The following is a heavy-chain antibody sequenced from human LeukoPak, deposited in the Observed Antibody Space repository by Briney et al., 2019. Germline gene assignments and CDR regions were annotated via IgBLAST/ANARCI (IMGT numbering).Heavy chain of an antibody. CDR3: ARGRGSSWYGIYYYYYMDV. CDR2: INHSGST. D-gene: IGHD6-13*01. V-gene: IGHV4-34*01. Sequence: SETLSLTCAVYGGSFSGYYWSWIRQPPGKGLEWIGEINHSGSTNYNPSLKSRVTISVDTSKNQFSLKLSSVTAADTAVYYCARGRGSSWYGIYYYYYMDVWGKGTTVTVSS. CDR1: GGSFSGYY. J-gene: IGHJ6*03.